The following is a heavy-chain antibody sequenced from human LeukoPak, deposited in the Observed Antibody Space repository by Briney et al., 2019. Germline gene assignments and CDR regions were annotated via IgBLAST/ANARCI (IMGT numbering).Heavy chain of an antibody. D-gene: IGHD3-22*01. CDR3: ASGDSSGYPQANDY. CDR2: INHSGGT. CDR1: GGSFSGYY. J-gene: IGHJ4*02. V-gene: IGHV4-34*01. Sequence: SETLSLTCAVYGGSFSGYYWSWIRQPPGKGLEWIGEINHSGGTNYNPSLKSRVTISVDTSKNQFSLKLSSVTAADTAVYYCASGDSSGYPQANDYWGQGTLVTVSS.